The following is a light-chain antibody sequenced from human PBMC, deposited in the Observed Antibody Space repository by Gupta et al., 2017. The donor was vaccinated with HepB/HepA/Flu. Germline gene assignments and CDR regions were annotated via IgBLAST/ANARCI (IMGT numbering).Light chain of an antibody. CDR2: AAS. Sequence: HSPSPRAAAVGDSVTITCRASQSISSYLNWYQQQPGKAPKLLIYAASSLQSGVPSRSSGSGSGTAFTSPIRRLQTEVSATYNRKKSYSTPCSFGQGTKLEIK. J-gene: IGKJ2*04. CDR1: QSISSY. V-gene: IGKV1-39*01. CDR3: KKSYSTPCS.